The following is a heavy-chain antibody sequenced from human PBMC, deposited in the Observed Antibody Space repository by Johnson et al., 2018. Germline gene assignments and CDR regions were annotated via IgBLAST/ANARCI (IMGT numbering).Heavy chain of an antibody. Sequence: VQLVESGGGLVKPGGSLRLSCEASGFSFNVYSMTWVRQAPGKGLEWVSFIGAGSVHIHYADSVRGRFTISRDNAKNSLYLQMSALRVEDTAIYFCGRGQWRVPGYQYYMDVWGKGTTVTVSS. D-gene: IGHD6-19*01. CDR2: IGAGSVHI. CDR1: GFSFNVYS. J-gene: IGHJ6*03. V-gene: IGHV3-21*06. CDR3: GRGQWRVPGYQYYMDV.